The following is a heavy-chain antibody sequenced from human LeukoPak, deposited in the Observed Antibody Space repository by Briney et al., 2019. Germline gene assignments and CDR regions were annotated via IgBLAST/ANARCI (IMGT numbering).Heavy chain of an antibody. D-gene: IGHD3-10*01. CDR2: ITGDGGGI. J-gene: IGHJ4*02. Sequence: GSLRLSXAXSGFAFSSYAMSWVRQAPGKGLEWVSAITGDGGGIYGADSVKGRFTISRDNSKNTLYLQMNSLRAEDTAVYYCAKDEFGWGQGTLVTVSS. CDR1: GFAFSSYA. CDR3: AKDEFG. V-gene: IGHV3-23*01.